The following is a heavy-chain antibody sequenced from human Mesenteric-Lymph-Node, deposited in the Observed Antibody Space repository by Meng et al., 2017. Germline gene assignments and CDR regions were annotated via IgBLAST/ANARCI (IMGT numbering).Heavy chain of an antibody. CDR3: ASFLLINTRGYDS. Sequence: SETLSLTCTVSGGSISSSSYYWGWIRQPPGKGLEWIGSVYYSGSTSYKSSLKSRVTISLETSKNQFSLKLTSVTAADTAVYYCASFLLINTRGYDSWGPGTLVTVSS. CDR1: GGSISSSSYY. D-gene: IGHD3-10*01. CDR2: VYYSGST. J-gene: IGHJ4*02. V-gene: IGHV4-39*07.